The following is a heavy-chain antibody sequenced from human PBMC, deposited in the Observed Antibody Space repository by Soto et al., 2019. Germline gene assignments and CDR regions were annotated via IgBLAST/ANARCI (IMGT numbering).Heavy chain of an antibody. Sequence: PGGSLRLSCAASGFTFSSYGMHWVRQAPGKGLEWVAVIWYDGSNKYYADSVKGRFTISRDNSKNTLYLQMNSLRAEDTAVYYCARDRSPNYDFWSGQRLDAFDIWGQGTMVTVSS. CDR3: ARDRSPNYDFWSGQRLDAFDI. V-gene: IGHV3-33*01. CDR2: IWYDGSNK. J-gene: IGHJ3*02. CDR1: GFTFSSYG. D-gene: IGHD3-3*01.